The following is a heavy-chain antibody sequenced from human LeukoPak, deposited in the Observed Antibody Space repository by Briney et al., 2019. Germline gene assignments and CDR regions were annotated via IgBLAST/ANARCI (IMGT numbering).Heavy chain of an antibody. CDR2: IIPIFGIT. V-gene: IGHV1-69*10. Sequence: ASVKVSCKVSGDTFRSNAVSWVRQGPKQGLEWMGGIIPIFGITNYPQKFQGRITVTADKSTSTAYMELSSLRSEDTAVYYCARGITSGPYYYYYMDVWAKGTTVTVSS. CDR1: GDTFRSNA. CDR3: ARGITSGPYYYYYMDV. J-gene: IGHJ6*03. D-gene: IGHD3-3*01.